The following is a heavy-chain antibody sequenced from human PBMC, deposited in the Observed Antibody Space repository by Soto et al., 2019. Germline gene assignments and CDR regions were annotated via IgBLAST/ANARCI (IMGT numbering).Heavy chain of an antibody. CDR1: GYTFSNYG. D-gene: IGHD5-18*01. Sequence: ASVKVSCKASGYTFSNYGISWVRQGPGQGLEWMGWISGYNGNTHYEEKVQDRIKMTTDTSTSTTYLELRSLRSDDTAVYFCARDPGFGFGYSYAFAMDVWG. CDR2: ISGYNGNT. CDR3: ARDPGFGFGYSYAFAMDV. J-gene: IGHJ6*02. V-gene: IGHV1-18*01.